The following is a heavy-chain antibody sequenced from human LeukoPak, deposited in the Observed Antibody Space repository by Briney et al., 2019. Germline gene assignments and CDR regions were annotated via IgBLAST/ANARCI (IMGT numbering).Heavy chain of an antibody. Sequence: GGSLRLSCAASGFTFSSYAMHWVRQAPGKGLEWVAVIPYDGSNKYYADSVKGRFTISRDNSKNTLYLQMNSLRAEDTAVYYCARVSGQWLVGNYFDYWGQGTLVTVSS. CDR3: ARVSGQWLVGNYFDY. CDR2: IPYDGSNK. V-gene: IGHV3-30-3*01. D-gene: IGHD6-19*01. J-gene: IGHJ4*02. CDR1: GFTFSSYA.